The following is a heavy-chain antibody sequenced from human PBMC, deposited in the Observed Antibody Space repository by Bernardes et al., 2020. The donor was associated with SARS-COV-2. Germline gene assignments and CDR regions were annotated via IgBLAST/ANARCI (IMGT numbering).Heavy chain of an antibody. CDR3: ARRMRGSGIADV. D-gene: IGHD3-10*01. CDR1: GDSISDHN. CDR2: IYHFGNT. J-gene: IGHJ6*02. V-gene: IGHV4-59*11. Sequence: SETLSLTCTVSGDSISDHNWSWMRQSPGKGLEWIGYIYHFGNTNYNPSLKSRVTISRDTSKNHFALELTSVTAADTAVYYCARRMRGSGIADVWGQGIAVTVSS.